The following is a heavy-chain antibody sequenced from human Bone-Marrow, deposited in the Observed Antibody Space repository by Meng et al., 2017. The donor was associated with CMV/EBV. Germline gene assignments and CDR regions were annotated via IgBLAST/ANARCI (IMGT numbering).Heavy chain of an antibody. CDR3: ARDQNIATDY. CDR1: GFTFSSYS. V-gene: IGHV3-21*01. CDR2: ISSSSSYI. D-gene: IGHD2-21*01. Sequence: GESLKISCAASGFTFSSYSMNWVRQAPGKGLEWVSSISSSSSYIYYADSVKGRFTISRDNAKNSLYLQMNSLRAEDTAVYYCARDQNIATDYWGQGTLVTVSS. J-gene: IGHJ4*02.